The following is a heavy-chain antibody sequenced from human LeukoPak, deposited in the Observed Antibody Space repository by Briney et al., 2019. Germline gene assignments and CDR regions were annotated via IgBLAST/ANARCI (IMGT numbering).Heavy chain of an antibody. D-gene: IGHD2-2*01. CDR2: ISGSGGST. J-gene: IGHJ4*02. CDR3: AKEGQLLLYHYFDY. V-gene: IGHV3-23*01. Sequence: ETLSLTCTVSGGSISSSSYYWGWIRQPPGKGLEWVSAISGSGGSTYYADSVKGRFTISRDNSKNTLYLQMNSLRAEDTAVYYCAKEGQLLLYHYFDYWGQGTLVTVSS. CDR1: GGSISSSSYY.